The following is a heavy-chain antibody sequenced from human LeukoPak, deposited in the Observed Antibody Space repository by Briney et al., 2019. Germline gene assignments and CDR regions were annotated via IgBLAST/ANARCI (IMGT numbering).Heavy chain of an antibody. D-gene: IGHD3-10*01. V-gene: IGHV1-2*06. CDR2: INPNSGGT. J-gene: IGHJ5*02. CDR1: GYTFTGYY. CDR3: ARGVDYGSGSYYTPRPQGFDP. Sequence: ASVKVSCKASGYTFTGYYMHWVRQAPGQGLEWMGRINPNSGGTNYAQKFQGRVTMTRDTSISTAYMELSRLRSDDTAVYYCARGVDYGSGSYYTPRPQGFDPWGQGTLVTVSS.